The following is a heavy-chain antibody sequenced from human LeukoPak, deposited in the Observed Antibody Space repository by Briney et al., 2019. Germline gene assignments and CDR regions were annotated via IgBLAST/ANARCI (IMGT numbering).Heavy chain of an antibody. J-gene: IGHJ4*02. CDR1: GFTFSNYA. D-gene: IGHD1-1*01. CDR3: ARQSPLDLYFDY. V-gene: IGHV3-33*01. Sequence: PGGSLRLSCAASGFTFSNYAMHWVRQAPGKGLEWVAVIWYDGSNKFYADSAKGRFTVSRDNSKSTLYLQMNSLRAEDTAVFYCARQSPLDLYFDYWGQGTLVTVSS. CDR2: IWYDGSNK.